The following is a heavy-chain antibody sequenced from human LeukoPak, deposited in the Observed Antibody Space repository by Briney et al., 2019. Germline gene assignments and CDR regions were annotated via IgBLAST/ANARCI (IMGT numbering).Heavy chain of an antibody. V-gene: IGHV3-30*18. CDR1: GFTFSSYG. J-gene: IGHJ4*02. D-gene: IGHD6-19*01. CDR3: AKEPIIAVAGLN. CDR2: ISYDGSNK. Sequence: GGSLRLSCAASGFTFSSYGMHWVRQAPGKGLEWVAVISYDGSNKYYADSVKGRFTISRDNSKNTLYLQMNSLRAEDTAVYYCAKEPIIAVAGLNWGQGTLVTVSS.